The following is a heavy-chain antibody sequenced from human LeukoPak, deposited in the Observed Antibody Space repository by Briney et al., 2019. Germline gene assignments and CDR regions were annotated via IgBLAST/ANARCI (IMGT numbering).Heavy chain of an antibody. V-gene: IGHV4-59*08. CDR1: GGSIGSSY. J-gene: IGHJ4*02. CDR3: ARHHCGGGDCYPTYYFDY. Sequence: WETLSLTCSVSGGSIGSSYWSWIRQPPGKGLEWIGYIYYSGTTNYNPSLKSRVTISVDTSKNQFSLKLNSVTAADTAVYYCARHHCGGGDCYPTYYFDYWGQGTLVTVSS. CDR2: IYYSGTT. D-gene: IGHD2-21*02.